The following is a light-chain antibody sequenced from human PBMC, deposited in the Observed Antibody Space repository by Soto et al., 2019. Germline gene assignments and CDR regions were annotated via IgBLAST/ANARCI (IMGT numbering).Light chain of an antibody. CDR3: QQRSNCL. V-gene: IGKV3-11*01. CDR2: VAS. Sequence: EIVLTQSPATLSLSPGERATLSCRASQSVSSYLAWYQQKPGQAPRLLIYVASNRATGIPARFSGSGSGTDFTLTISSLEPEDFAVYYCQQRSNCLFGPGTKVDIK. CDR1: QSVSSY. J-gene: IGKJ3*01.